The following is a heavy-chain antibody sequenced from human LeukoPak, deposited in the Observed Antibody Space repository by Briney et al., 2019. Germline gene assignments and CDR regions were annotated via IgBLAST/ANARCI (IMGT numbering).Heavy chain of an antibody. V-gene: IGHV3-30*03. J-gene: IGHJ6*03. CDR1: GFTFSSYG. CDR3: ARARVVPGYYYYMDV. D-gene: IGHD4-23*01. CDR2: ISYDGSNK. Sequence: AGRSLRLSCAASGFTFSSYGMHWVRQAPGKGLEWVAVISYDGSNKYYADSVKGRFTISRDNSKNTLYLQMNSLRAEDTAVYYCARARVVPGYYYYMDVWGKGTTVTVSS.